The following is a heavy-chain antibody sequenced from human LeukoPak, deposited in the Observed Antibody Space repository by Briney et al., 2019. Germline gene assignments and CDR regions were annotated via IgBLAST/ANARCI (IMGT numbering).Heavy chain of an antibody. Sequence: SETLSLTCTVSGGSISSYYWSWIRQPAGKGQEWIGRIYTSGSTNYNPSLKSRVTMSVDTSKNQFSLKLSSVTAADTAVYYCARAAYCTNGVCYKGGIDYWGQGTLVTVSS. CDR1: GGSISSYY. CDR3: ARAAYCTNGVCYKGGIDY. V-gene: IGHV4-4*07. CDR2: IYTSGST. D-gene: IGHD2-8*01. J-gene: IGHJ4*02.